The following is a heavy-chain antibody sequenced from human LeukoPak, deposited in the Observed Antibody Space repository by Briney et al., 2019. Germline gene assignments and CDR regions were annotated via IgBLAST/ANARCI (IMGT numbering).Heavy chain of an antibody. J-gene: IGHJ4*02. V-gene: IGHV3-11*01. Sequence: PGGSLRLSCAASEFTFSDYYMTWIRQAPGKGLQWVSYISSNGDTRYYADSVKGRFTISRDNAKNSLYLDMNSLRDEDTAVYYCARGGSQIDYWGQGTRVTVSS. CDR1: EFTFSDYY. CDR2: ISSNGDTR. D-gene: IGHD2-15*01. CDR3: ARGGSQIDY.